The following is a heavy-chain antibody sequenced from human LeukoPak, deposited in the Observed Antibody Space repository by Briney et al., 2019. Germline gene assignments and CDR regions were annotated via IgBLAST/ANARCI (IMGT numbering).Heavy chain of an antibody. Sequence: ASVKVSCKASGYTFTGHYIQWMRQAPGQGLEWMGWINPSSGGSKYAQKFQGRVTITMNTSISTAYMELSSLRSEDTAVYYCARVGSGKGAVYYFDYWGQGTLVTVSS. V-gene: IGHV1-2*02. CDR1: GYTFTGHY. CDR3: ARVGSGKGAVYYFDY. CDR2: INPSSGGS. J-gene: IGHJ4*02. D-gene: IGHD3-10*01.